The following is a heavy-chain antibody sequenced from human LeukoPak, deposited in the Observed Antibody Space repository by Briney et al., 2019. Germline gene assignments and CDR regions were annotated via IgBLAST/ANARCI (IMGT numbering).Heavy chain of an antibody. CDR1: GFTFSSYA. CDR3: TNERPYGGFDY. D-gene: IGHD4-17*01. Sequence: GGSLRLSCAASGFTFSSYAMSWVRQAPGKGLEWVSVIYSGGSTYYADSVKGRFTISRDNAKNSLYLQMNSLGAEDTALYYCTNERPYGGFDYWGQGTLVTVSS. V-gene: IGHV3-23*03. CDR2: IYSGGST. J-gene: IGHJ4*02.